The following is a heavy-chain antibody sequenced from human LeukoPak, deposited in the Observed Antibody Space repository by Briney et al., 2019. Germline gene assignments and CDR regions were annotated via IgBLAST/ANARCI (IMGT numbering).Heavy chain of an antibody. V-gene: IGHV3-15*01. CDR1: ALTCGNVC. Sequence: VGSIRLWGSSPALTCGNVCRNRVRQAPGEGLEWVGRIKSRADGGTINYAALVKGRFTISGDDSKDTLYLQMDSLRTEDTGLYYCATDPYEFYYDSSGYYELPRYYFYSMDVWGQGTTVTVSS. CDR2: IKSRADGGTI. D-gene: IGHD3-22*01. J-gene: IGHJ6*02. CDR3: ATDPYEFYYDSSGYYELPRYYFYSMDV.